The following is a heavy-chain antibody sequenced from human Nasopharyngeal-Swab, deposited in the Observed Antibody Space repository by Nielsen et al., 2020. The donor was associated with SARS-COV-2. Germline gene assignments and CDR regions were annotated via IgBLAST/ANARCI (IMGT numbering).Heavy chain of an antibody. V-gene: IGHV3-11*01. D-gene: IGHD3-3*01. CDR3: ARAGNFWSGYYRSYYYGMDV. CDR2: ISSSGSTI. Sequence: WIRQHPGKGLEWVSYISSSGSTIYYADSVKGRFTISRDNAKNSLYLQMNSLRAEDTAVYYCARAGNFWSGYYRSYYYGMDVWGQGTTVTVSS. J-gene: IGHJ6*02.